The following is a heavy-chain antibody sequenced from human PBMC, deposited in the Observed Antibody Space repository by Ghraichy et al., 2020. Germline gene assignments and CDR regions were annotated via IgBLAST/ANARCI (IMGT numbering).Heavy chain of an antibody. D-gene: IGHD3-10*01. Sequence: GGSLRLSCATSGFNFNTHAMTWVRQAPGKGLECVAAVRATSGITYYAESVKGRFTVIRDSSKTTLSLQMNNLRPEDTAIYYCVKFSGQQLPNYHFGYWGHGTRVTVSS. J-gene: IGHJ4*01. CDR2: VRATSGIT. CDR3: VKFSGQQLPNYHFGY. CDR1: GFNFNTHA. V-gene: IGHV3-23*01.